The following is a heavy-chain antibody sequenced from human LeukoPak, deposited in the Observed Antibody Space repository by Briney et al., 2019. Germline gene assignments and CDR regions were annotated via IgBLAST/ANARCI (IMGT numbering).Heavy chain of an antibody. CDR1: GGSINNYY. Sequence: SETLSLTCTVSGGSINNYYWSWIRQPPGKGLEWIGYIYYSGSTNYNPSLKSRVTISVDTSKNQFSLKLSSVTAADTAVYYCARDSIAAAGTGYYYYGMDVWGQGTTVTVSS. V-gene: IGHV4-59*01. CDR3: ARDSIAAAGTGYYYYGMDV. D-gene: IGHD6-13*01. J-gene: IGHJ6*02. CDR2: IYYSGST.